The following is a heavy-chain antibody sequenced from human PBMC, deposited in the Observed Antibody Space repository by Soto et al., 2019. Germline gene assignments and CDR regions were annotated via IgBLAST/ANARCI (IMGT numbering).Heavy chain of an antibody. V-gene: IGHV3-23*01. CDR2: ISGSGGST. J-gene: IGHJ4*02. Sequence: GGSQRLPCAASGFNFSSHAMSWVRQATGKGLEWVSAISGSGGSTYYADSVKGRFTISRDNSKNTLYLQMNSLRAEDTAVYYCASLYSSSWYYPGFDYWAQGTLVTVSS. CDR3: ASLYSSSWYYPGFDY. CDR1: GFNFSSHA. D-gene: IGHD6-13*01.